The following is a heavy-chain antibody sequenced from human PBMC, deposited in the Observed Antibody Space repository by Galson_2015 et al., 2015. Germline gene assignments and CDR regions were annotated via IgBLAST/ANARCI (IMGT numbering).Heavy chain of an antibody. J-gene: IGHJ6*02. CDR3: ARDRLLWIQLWQVRVEDYGDYPHYGMDV. D-gene: IGHD4-17*01. Sequence: SVKVSCKASGGTFSSYAISWVRQAPGQGLEWMGGIIPIFGTANYAQKFQGRDTITADESTSTAYMELSSLRSEGTAVYYCARDRLLWIQLWQVRVEDYGDYPHYGMDVWGQGTTVTVSS. V-gene: IGHV1-69*13. CDR1: GGTFSSYA. CDR2: IIPIFGTA.